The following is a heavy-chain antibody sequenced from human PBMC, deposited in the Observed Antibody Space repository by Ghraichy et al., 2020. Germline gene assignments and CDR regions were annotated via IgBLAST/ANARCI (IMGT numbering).Heavy chain of an antibody. CDR1: GLTFSNYA. CDR3: VKRLLGTYSMFDS. V-gene: IGHV3-23*01. J-gene: IGHJ4*02. D-gene: IGHD3-16*01. CDR2: ISESATLT. Sequence: GGSLRLSCAASGLTFSNYAMSWVRQAPEKGLEWVSAISESATLTNYADSVRGRFTISRDNSKNTLYLQMNSLTAEDTAVYYCVKRLLGTYSMFDSCGQGTLVIVSS.